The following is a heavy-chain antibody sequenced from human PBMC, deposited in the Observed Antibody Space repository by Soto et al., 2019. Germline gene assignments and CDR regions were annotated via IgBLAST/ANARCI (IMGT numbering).Heavy chain of an antibody. Sequence: SVKVSCKASGGTFSSYAISWARQAPGQGLEWMGGIIPIFGTANYAQKFQGRVTITADKSTSTAYMELSSLRSEDTAVYYCARAALRFLEWLLLFDYWGQGTLVTVSS. CDR1: GGTFSSYA. J-gene: IGHJ4*02. CDR3: ARAALRFLEWLLLFDY. V-gene: IGHV1-69*06. D-gene: IGHD3-3*01. CDR2: IIPIFGTA.